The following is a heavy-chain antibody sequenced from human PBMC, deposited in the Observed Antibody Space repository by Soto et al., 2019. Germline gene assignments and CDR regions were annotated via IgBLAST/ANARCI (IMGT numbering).Heavy chain of an antibody. J-gene: IGHJ6*04. V-gene: IGHV4-34*01. D-gene: IGHD3-3*01. CDR3: PRGRGFGVAPRLFYAMEV. CDR2: INHSGST. CDR1: GGSFSGYY. Sequence: SETLSLTCAVYGGSFSGYYWSWIRQPPGKGLEWIGEINHSGSTTYNPSLKSRVTISVDTSKNQFSLKLSSVPAADTAVYYCPRGRGFGVAPRLFYAMEVWGKGTTAT.